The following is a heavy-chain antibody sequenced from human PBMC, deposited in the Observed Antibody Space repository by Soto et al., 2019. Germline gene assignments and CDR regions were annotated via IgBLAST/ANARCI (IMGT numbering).Heavy chain of an antibody. Sequence: SETLSLTCAVSGGSISSGGYSWSWIRQPPGKGLEWIGYIYHSGSTYYNPSRKSRVTISVDRSKNQFSLKLSSVTAADTAVYYCARAKYCSGGSCYVDYWGQGTLVTVSS. CDR2: IYHSGST. CDR3: ARAKYCSGGSCYVDY. V-gene: IGHV4-30-2*01. CDR1: GGSISSGGYS. D-gene: IGHD2-15*01. J-gene: IGHJ4*02.